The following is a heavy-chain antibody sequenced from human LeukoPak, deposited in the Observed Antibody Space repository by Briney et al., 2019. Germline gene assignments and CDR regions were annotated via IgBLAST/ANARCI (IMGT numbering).Heavy chain of an antibody. CDR1: GGTFSTYA. D-gene: IGHD3-3*01. CDR3: ASSPVATIFGVATRLNWFDP. J-gene: IGHJ5*02. Sequence: GASVKVFRKASGGTFSTYAVNWVRQAPGQGLEWVGGIIPIFASVNYAQKFQGRVTITADESTSTAYIELSSLQSEDTAVYYCASSPVATIFGVATRLNWFDPWGQGTLVTVSS. V-gene: IGHV1-69*13. CDR2: IIPIFASV.